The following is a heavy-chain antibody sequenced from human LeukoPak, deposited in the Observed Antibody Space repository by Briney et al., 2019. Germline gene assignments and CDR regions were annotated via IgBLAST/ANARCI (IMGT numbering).Heavy chain of an antibody. CDR3: AKDPQKWESYFDY. D-gene: IGHD1-26*01. CDR1: GFTFSSYG. J-gene: IGHJ4*02. Sequence: GGTLRLSCAASGFTFSSYGMHWGRQAPGKGLEWVAFIRYDGSNKYYADSVKGRFTISRDNSKNTLYLQMNSLRAEDTAVYYCAKDPQKWESYFDYWGQGTLVTVSS. V-gene: IGHV3-30*02. CDR2: IRYDGSNK.